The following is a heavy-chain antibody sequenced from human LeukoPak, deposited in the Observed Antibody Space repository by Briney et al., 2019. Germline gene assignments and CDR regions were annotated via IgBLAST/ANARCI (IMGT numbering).Heavy chain of an antibody. D-gene: IGHD2-2*01. CDR2: ISGSGGST. CDR3: AKDALPAAIANFDY. Sequence: GGSLRLSCAASGFTVSTNYMSWVRQAPGKGLEWVSAISGSGGSTYYADSVKGRFTISRDNSKNTLYLQMNSLRAEDTAVYYCAKDALPAAIANFDYWGQGTLVTVSS. CDR1: GFTVSTNY. J-gene: IGHJ4*02. V-gene: IGHV3-23*01.